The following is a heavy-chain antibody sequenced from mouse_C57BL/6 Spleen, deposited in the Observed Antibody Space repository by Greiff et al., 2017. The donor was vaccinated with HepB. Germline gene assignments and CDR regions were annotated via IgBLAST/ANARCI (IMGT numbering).Heavy chain of an antibody. CDR2: IHPTNGST. Sequence: VQLQQPGAELVKPGASVKLSCKASGYTFTSYWMHWVKQRPGQGLEWIGMIHPTNGSTNYNEKFKSKATLTVDKSSSTAYMQLSSLTSEDSAVYYCAREGDYDAFDYWGQGTTLTVSS. CDR3: AREGDYDAFDY. CDR1: GYTFTSYW. J-gene: IGHJ2*01. V-gene: IGHV1-64*01. D-gene: IGHD2-4*01.